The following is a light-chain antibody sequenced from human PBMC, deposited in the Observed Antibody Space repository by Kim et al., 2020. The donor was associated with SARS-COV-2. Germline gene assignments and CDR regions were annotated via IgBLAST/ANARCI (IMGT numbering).Light chain of an antibody. Sequence: VTICSSSRASNVARNYVYWYQQLPGTAPRLLIYGNSKRPSGIPDRFSGSKSGTSATLDITGLQAGDEAAYYCATTDSTLRTGIFGGGTQLTVL. V-gene: IGLV1-51*02. CDR2: GNS. CDR3: ATTDSTLRTGI. CDR1: ASNVARNY. J-gene: IGLJ2*01.